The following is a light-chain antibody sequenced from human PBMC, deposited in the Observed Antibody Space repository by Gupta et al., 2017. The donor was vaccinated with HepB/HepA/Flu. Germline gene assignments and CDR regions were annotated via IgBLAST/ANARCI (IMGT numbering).Light chain of an antibody. CDR3: HFRESDGKPVV. CDR2: GKD. Sequence: SSELTQDPAVSVALGQTVRITRQGDTPRSYYASWYQQKPAQSPVLIMAGKDNRSSGIPDRFSGSSSGDTASLIITGAQAEDEADYYCHFRESDGKPVVFGGGTKLTVL. CDR1: TPRSYY. J-gene: IGLJ2*01. V-gene: IGLV3-19*01.